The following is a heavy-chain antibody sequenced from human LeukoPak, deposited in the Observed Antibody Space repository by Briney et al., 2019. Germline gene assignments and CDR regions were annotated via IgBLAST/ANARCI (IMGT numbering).Heavy chain of an antibody. D-gene: IGHD3-22*01. CDR1: GGSFSGYY. Sequence: SETLSLTCAVYGGSFSGYYWSWIRQPPGKGLEWIGEINHSGSTNYNPSLKSRVTISEDTSKNQFSLILSSVTAADTAVYFCARTVKEDTSAYRGFAFDIWGQGTVVTVSP. CDR3: ARTVKEDTSAYRGFAFDI. CDR2: INHSGST. V-gene: IGHV4-34*01. J-gene: IGHJ3*02.